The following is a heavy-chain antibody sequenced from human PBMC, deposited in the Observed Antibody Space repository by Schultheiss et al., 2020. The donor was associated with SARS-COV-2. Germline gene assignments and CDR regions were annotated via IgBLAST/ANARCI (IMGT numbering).Heavy chain of an antibody. CDR2: ISGSGGST. J-gene: IGHJ6*02. D-gene: IGHD5-12*01. V-gene: IGHV3-23*01. CDR1: GFTFSSYA. Sequence: GGSLRLSCAASGFTFSSYAMSWVRQAPGKGLEWVSAISGSGGSTYYADSVKGRFTISRDNAKNSLYLQMNSLRAEDTAVYYCATSGYYPTDYGMDVWGQGTLVTVSS. CDR3: ATSGYYPTDYGMDV.